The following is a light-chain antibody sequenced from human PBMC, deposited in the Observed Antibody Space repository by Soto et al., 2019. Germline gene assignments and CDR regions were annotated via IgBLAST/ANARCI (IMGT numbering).Light chain of an antibody. Sequence: QAVVTQEPSLTVSPGGTVTLTCGSSTGAVTSSHHPYWFQQKPGQAPRTLIYDTSNKHSWTPARLSGTLLGGKAALTLSGAQPEDEAEYHCSLTYSGPGVFGGGTKLTVL. CDR2: DTS. CDR3: SLTYSGPGV. CDR1: TGAVTSSHH. V-gene: IGLV7-46*01. J-gene: IGLJ3*02.